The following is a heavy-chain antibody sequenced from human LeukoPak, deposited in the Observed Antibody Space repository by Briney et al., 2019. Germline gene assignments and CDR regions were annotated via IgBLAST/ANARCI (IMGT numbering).Heavy chain of an antibody. CDR1: GYTFISYT. Sequence: ASVKVSCKASGYTFISYTLHWVRQAPGQGLEWMGWISAYNGNTNYAQKLQGRVTMTTDTSTSTAYMELRSLRSDDTAVYYCARYQVIRGYYFDYWGQGTLVTVSS. CDR2: ISAYNGNT. CDR3: ARYQVIRGYYFDY. D-gene: IGHD3-10*01. V-gene: IGHV1-18*01. J-gene: IGHJ4*02.